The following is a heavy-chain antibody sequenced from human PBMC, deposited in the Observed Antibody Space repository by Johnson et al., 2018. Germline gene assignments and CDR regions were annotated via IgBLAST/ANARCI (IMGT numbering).Heavy chain of an antibody. CDR3: AREYGDYWGCRDYYMDV. J-gene: IGHJ6*03. CDR1: GYTFTSYY. Sequence: QVQLVQSGAEVKKPGASVKLSCKASGYTFTSYYLHWVRQAPGQGLEWMGIINPSAGSASYAQKFQGRVTMTRDMSTRAVYLELSSLRAEDTAVYYCAREYGDYWGCRDYYMDVWGKGTTVTVSS. D-gene: IGHD4-17*01. CDR2: INPSAGSA. V-gene: IGHV1-46*01.